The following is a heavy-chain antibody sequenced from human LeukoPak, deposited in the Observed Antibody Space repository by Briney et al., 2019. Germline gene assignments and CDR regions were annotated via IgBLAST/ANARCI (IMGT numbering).Heavy chain of an antibody. V-gene: IGHV3-53*01. J-gene: IGHJ4*02. D-gene: IGHD3-22*01. CDR3: ARDMVHSSGAFDS. CDR1: GSTVSTNH. CDR2: INDVDTP. Sequence: PGGSLRLSCAVSGSTVSTNHMTWVRQAPGKGLEWVSAINDVDTPYYADTVRGRFTISRDSANNTLYLQMKRLRAEDTAVYYCARDMVHSSGAFDSWGQGTLVTV.